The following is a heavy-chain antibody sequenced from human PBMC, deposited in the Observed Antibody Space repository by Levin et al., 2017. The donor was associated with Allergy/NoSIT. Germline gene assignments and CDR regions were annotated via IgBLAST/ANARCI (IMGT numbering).Heavy chain of an antibody. CDR1: GGSISSSSYY. CDR3: ARHRAYSSSWYDF. V-gene: IGHV4-39*01. J-gene: IGHJ5*01. D-gene: IGHD6-13*01. Sequence: SETLSLTCTVSGGSISSSSYYWGWIRQPPGKGLEWIGSIYYSGSTYYNPSLKSRVTISVDTSKNQFSLKLSSVTAADTAVYYCARHRAYSSSWYDFWGQGTLVTVSS. CDR2: IYYSGST.